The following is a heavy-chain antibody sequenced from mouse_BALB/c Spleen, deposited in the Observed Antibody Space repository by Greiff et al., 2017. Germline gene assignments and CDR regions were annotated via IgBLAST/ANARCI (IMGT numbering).Heavy chain of an antibody. D-gene: IGHD1-1*01. V-gene: IGHV5-6-5*01. Sequence: EVKLMESGGGLVKPGGSLKLSCAASGFTFSSYAMSWVRQTPEKRLEWVASISSGGSTYYPDSVKGRFTISRDNARNILYLQMSSLRSEDTAMYYCARGPPYYGSSLYYFDYGGQGTTLTVSS. J-gene: IGHJ2*01. CDR2: ISSGGST. CDR3: ARGPPYYGSSLYYFDY. CDR1: GFTFSSYA.